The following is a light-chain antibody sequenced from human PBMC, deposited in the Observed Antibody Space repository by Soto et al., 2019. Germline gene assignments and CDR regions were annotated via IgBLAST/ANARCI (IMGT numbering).Light chain of an antibody. Sequence: EIVMTQSPPTLSVSPGERATLSCRASQSVGSKLAWYQQRPGQAPRLLIYDASNRATGIPARFSGSGSGTEFSLTISSLQSEDFAVYSCQQYGAWPGAFGGGTKV. J-gene: IGKJ4*01. CDR3: QQYGAWPGA. CDR1: QSVGSK. V-gene: IGKV3D-15*01. CDR2: DAS.